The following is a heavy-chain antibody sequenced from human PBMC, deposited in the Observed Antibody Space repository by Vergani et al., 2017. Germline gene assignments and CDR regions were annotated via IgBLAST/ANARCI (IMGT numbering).Heavy chain of an antibody. Sequence: EVQLLESGGGLVQPGGSLRLSCAASGFTFSSYAMSWVRQATGKGLEWVSAIGTAGDTYYPGSVKGRFTISRENAKNSLYLQMNSLRAGDTAVYYCARAGSSWYLFDYWGQGTLVTVSS. D-gene: IGHD6-13*01. J-gene: IGHJ4*02. CDR1: GFTFSSYA. CDR2: IGTAGDT. V-gene: IGHV3-13*01. CDR3: ARAGSSWYLFDY.